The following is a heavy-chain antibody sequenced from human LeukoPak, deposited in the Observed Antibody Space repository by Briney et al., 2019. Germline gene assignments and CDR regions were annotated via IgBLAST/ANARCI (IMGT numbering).Heavy chain of an antibody. CDR2: VYYSGST. J-gene: IGHJ4*02. V-gene: IGHV4-39*01. CDR3: ARQGRYYDSSGYYSPFDY. D-gene: IGHD3-22*01. Sequence: PSETLSLTCTVSGASISSSSYYWGWIRQPPGKGLQWVGSVYYSGSTYYTPSLKSRVTISVDTSKKQFSLNLSSVTAADTAVYYCARQGRYYDSSGYYSPFDYWGQGTLVTVSS. CDR1: GASISSSSYY.